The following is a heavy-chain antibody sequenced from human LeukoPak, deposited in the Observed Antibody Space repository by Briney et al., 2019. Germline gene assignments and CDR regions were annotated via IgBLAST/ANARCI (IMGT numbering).Heavy chain of an antibody. Sequence: GGSLRLSCAASGFTFSSYEMNWVRQAPGKGLEWVSYISSSGRTKYYADSVKGRFTISRDNAKNSLYLQMNSLRAEDTAVYYCARDSTTTVTVGRELPYYYYYMDVWGKGTTVTVSS. CDR3: ARDSTTTVTVGRELPYYYYYMDV. D-gene: IGHD4-17*01. J-gene: IGHJ6*03. CDR2: ISSSGRTK. V-gene: IGHV3-48*03. CDR1: GFTFSSYE.